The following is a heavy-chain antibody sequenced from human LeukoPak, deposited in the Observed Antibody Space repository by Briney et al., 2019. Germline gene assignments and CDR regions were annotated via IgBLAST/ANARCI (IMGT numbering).Heavy chain of an antibody. CDR1: GFTVSSNY. CDR2: IYSGGST. CDR3: ARDLFAYCANGVCYDY. Sequence: GGSLRLSCAASGFTVSSNYMSWFRQAPGKGLEWVSVIYSGGSTYYADSVKGRFTISRDNSKNTLYLQMNSLRAEDTAVYYCARDLFAYCANGVCYDYWGQGTLATVSS. J-gene: IGHJ4*02. V-gene: IGHV3-53*01. D-gene: IGHD2-8*01.